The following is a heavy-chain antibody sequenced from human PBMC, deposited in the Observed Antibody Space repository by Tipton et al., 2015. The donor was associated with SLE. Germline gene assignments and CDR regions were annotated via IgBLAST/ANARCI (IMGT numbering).Heavy chain of an antibody. CDR1: GGSIRSYL. D-gene: IGHD3-10*01. J-gene: IGHJ5*02. Sequence: TLSLTCSVSGGSIRSYLWSWIRQPPGKGLEWIGQTYHSGNTNYNPSLMSRVTMSVETSKNRLPLKVTSVTAADTAVYYCARVVTLARGVMFEKWLDPWGQGTLVTVSS. V-gene: IGHV4-59*01. CDR3: ARVVTLARGVMFEKWLDP. CDR2: TYHSGNT.